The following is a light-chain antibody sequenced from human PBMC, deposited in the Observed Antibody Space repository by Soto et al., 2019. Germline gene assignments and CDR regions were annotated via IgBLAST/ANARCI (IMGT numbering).Light chain of an antibody. CDR3: SSYTSSNTLV. CDR2: DVS. Sequence: QSALTQPASVSGSPGQSITISCSGTISDVGGYKYVSWYQQHPGKAPKLMIYDVSNRPSGVSNRFSGSKSGNTASLTISGLQAEDEADYYCSSYTSSNTLVFGTGTKVTVL. J-gene: IGLJ1*01. V-gene: IGLV2-14*01. CDR1: ISDVGGYKY.